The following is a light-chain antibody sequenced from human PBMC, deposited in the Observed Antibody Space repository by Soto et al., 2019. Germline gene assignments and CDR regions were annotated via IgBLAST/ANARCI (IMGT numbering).Light chain of an antibody. V-gene: IGKV3-11*01. Sequence: EIVLTQSPATLSLSPGERATLSCSASQSVSSYLAWYQQKPGQAPRLLIYDASNRATGITARFSGSGSGTEFTLTISRLEPEDFAVYYCQQYDKWFSITFGQGTRLEIK. CDR3: QQYDKWFSIT. CDR2: DAS. CDR1: QSVSSY. J-gene: IGKJ5*01.